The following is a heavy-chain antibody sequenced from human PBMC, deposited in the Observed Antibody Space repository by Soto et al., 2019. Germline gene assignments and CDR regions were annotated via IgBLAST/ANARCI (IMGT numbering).Heavy chain of an antibody. CDR2: TYYRSKWYN. CDR3: ARDRSSSSSYYYYYMDV. Sequence: SQTLSLTCAISGDSVSSNSGAWNWIRQSPSRGLEWLGRTYYRSKWYNDYAVPVKSRITINPDTSKNQFSLQLNSVTPEDTAVYYCARDRSSSSSYYYYYMDVWGKGTTVTVSS. CDR1: GDSVSSNSGA. J-gene: IGHJ6*03. V-gene: IGHV6-1*01. D-gene: IGHD6-6*01.